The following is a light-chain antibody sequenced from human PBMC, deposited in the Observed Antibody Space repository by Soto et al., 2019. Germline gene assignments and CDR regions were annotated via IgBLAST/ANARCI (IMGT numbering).Light chain of an antibody. Sequence: QSALTQPASVSGSPGQSITISCTGTSDDVGDYNYVSWYRHHPGEAPKLMIYDVTKRPSGVSNRFSGSKSGNTASLTISGLQAEDEADYYCSSYRSGSTPVVFGGGTQLTV. CDR1: SDDVGDYNY. J-gene: IGLJ7*01. V-gene: IGLV2-14*03. CDR2: DVT. CDR3: SSYRSGSTPVV.